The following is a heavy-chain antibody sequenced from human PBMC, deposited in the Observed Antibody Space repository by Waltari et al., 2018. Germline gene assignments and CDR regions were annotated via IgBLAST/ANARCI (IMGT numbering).Heavy chain of an antibody. V-gene: IGHV1-8*02. CDR3: ARAVRDQLLSDP. CDR2: MNPISGNT. D-gene: IGHD2-2*01. CDR1: GYSFTTYD. Sequence: QVQLVQSGPEVKKPGASVRVSCRASGYSFTTYDITWLRLAPGKGLEWMGRMNPISGNTGYAQKFQGRVSMTGDPSINTAYMELSGLTIDDTAVYYCARAVRDQLLSDPWGQGTLVAVSS. J-gene: IGHJ5*02.